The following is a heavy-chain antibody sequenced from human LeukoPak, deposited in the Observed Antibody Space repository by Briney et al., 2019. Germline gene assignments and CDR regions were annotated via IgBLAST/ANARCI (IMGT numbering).Heavy chain of an antibody. CDR3: ARGKGKWLQFVWPYFDY. CDR2: IYYSGNT. V-gene: IGHV4-39*01. J-gene: IGHJ4*02. CDR1: GVSISSSNSY. D-gene: IGHD5-24*01. Sequence: PSETLSLTCTVSGVSISSSNSYWGWIRQPPGKGLEWIGSIYYSGNTYYNASLKSQVSISIDTSKNQFSLKLSSVTAADTAVYYCARGKGKWLQFVWPYFDYWGQGTLVTVSS.